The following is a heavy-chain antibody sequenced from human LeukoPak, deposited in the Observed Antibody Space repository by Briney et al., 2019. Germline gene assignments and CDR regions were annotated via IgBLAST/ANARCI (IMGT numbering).Heavy chain of an antibody. CDR2: MNPNSGNT. Sequence: ASVKVSCKASGYTFTGYFMHWVRQAPGQGLEWMGWMNPNSGNTGYAQKFQGRVTMTRNTSISTAYMELSSLRSEDTAVYYCARGPTAVAGFYYYYMDVWGKGTTVTISS. D-gene: IGHD6-19*01. V-gene: IGHV1-8*02. CDR3: ARGPTAVAGFYYYYMDV. CDR1: GYTFTGYF. J-gene: IGHJ6*03.